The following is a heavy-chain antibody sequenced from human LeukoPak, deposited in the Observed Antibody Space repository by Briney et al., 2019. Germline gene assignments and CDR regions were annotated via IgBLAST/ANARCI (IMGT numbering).Heavy chain of an antibody. Sequence: PSQTLSLTCTVSVGSISSGHYYWSWIRQHPGKGLEWIGYIYYSGSTYYNPSLESRVTISVDTSKNQFSLKLSSVTAADTAVYYCARASHHYYASGSSSLDYWGQGTLVTVSS. J-gene: IGHJ4*02. D-gene: IGHD3-10*01. CDR1: VGSISSGHYY. V-gene: IGHV4-31*03. CDR2: IYYSGST. CDR3: ARASHHYYASGSSSLDY.